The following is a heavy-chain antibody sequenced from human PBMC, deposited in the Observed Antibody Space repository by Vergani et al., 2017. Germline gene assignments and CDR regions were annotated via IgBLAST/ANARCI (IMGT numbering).Heavy chain of an antibody. V-gene: IGHV3-7*01. CDR1: GYTFSSYG. CDR3: ARGGYSGSFLH. D-gene: IGHD1-26*01. CDR2: IQEDGSGK. Sequence: VQLVESGGGVVQPGGSLRLSCAASGYTFSSYGMHWVRQAPGKGLEWVASIQEDGSGKHFLDSLKGRFFISRDNAKNSSLLYMTRLTAEDTAIYYCARGGYSGSFLHWGQGILVTVSS. J-gene: IGHJ4*02.